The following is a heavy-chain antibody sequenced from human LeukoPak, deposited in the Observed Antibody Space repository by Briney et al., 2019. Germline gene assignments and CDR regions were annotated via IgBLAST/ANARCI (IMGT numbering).Heavy chain of an antibody. CDR3: ARHTTIFGHFGY. D-gene: IGHD3-3*01. CDR2: MYYSGST. V-gene: IGHV4-39*01. Sequence: PSETLSLTCTVSGGSISSSSYYWGWIRQPPEKGLEWIGSMYYSGSTYYNPSLKSRVTISVDTSKNQFSLKLSSVTAADTAVYYCARHTTIFGHFGYWGQGTLVTVSS. CDR1: GGSISSSSYY. J-gene: IGHJ4*02.